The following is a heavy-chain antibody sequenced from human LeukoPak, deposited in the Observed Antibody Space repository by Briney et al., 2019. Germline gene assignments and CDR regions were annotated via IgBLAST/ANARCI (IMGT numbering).Heavy chain of an antibody. J-gene: IGHJ5*02. V-gene: IGHV1-46*01. D-gene: IGHD2-8*01. CDR3: ARDMLAVPSNWFDP. Sequence: ASVKVSCKASGYTFTSYYIHWVRQAPAQGLEWVGVINPSGGGTSYAQKFNGRVTMTRDTSTSTVYMDLRSLRSEDTAVYFCARDMLAVPSNWFDPWGQGTLVTVSS. CDR2: INPSGGGT. CDR1: GYTFTSYY.